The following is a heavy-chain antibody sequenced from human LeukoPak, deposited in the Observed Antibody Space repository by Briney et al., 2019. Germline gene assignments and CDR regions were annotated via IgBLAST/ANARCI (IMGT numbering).Heavy chain of an antibody. CDR1: DYTFTSSG. CDR3: ATDLGYCSSTTCDTFDY. CDR2: ISTHDVNT. Sequence: ASVKVSCKASDYTFTSSGISWVRQAPGQGLEWMGWISTHDVNTKYAQKLQGRVTLTTDTSTSTAYMELRSLRSDDTAVYYCATDLGYCSSTTCDTFDYWGQGTLVTVSS. J-gene: IGHJ4*02. V-gene: IGHV1-18*01. D-gene: IGHD2-2*01.